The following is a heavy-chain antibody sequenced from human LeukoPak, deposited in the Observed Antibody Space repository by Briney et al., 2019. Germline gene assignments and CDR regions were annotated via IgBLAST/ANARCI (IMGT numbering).Heavy chain of an antibody. D-gene: IGHD3-22*01. CDR3: AKDRPNYYGSNGHYYSRDGDY. CDR2: ISSSSSYI. V-gene: IGHV3-21*04. CDR1: GFTFSSYS. Sequence: GGSLRLSCAASGFTFSSYSMNWVRQAPGKGLEWVSSISSSSSYIYYADSVKGRFTISRDNSRNTLYLQMNSLRAEDTAIYYCAKDRPNYYGSNGHYYSRDGDYWGQGTLVTVSS. J-gene: IGHJ4*02.